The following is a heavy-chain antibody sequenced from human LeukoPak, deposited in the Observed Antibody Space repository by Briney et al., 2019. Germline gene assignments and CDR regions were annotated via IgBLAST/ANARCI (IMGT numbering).Heavy chain of an antibody. CDR1: GGSFTPYY. J-gene: IGHJ4*02. V-gene: IGHV4-34*01. CDR3: ARGLRGDASGYYFDS. CDR2: INHSGST. Sequence: SETLSLTCDVFGGSFTPYYWSWIRQSPGKGLEWIGEINHSGSTNYNPSLKDRLTIFLDTSKKQFSLSLRHVTAADTAVFYCARGLRGDASGYYFDSWGQGTLVTVSS. D-gene: IGHD3-22*01.